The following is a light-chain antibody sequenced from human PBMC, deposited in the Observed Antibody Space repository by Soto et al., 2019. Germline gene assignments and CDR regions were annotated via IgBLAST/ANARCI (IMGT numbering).Light chain of an antibody. CDR3: QQYKNWPLLS. CDR2: GAS. CDR1: QSVSSN. J-gene: IGKJ4*01. Sequence: EIVMTQSPATLSVSPGERAILSCRASQSVSSNLGWYQQKPGQAPRLLIYGASTRATGIPARFSGSGSGTEFTLTISSLQSEDFAVYYCQQYKNWPLLSFGGGTKVEIK. V-gene: IGKV3-15*01.